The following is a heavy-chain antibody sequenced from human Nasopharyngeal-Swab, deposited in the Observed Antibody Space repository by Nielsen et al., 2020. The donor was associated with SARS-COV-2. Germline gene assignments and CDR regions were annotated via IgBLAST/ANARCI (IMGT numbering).Heavy chain of an antibody. D-gene: IGHD5-12*01. Sequence: SVKVSCKASGGTFSSYAISWVRQAPAQGLEWMGGIIPIFGTANYAQKFQGRVTITADESTSTAYMELSSLGSEDTAVYYCARESSIDSGYYGGVWDYWGQGTLVTVSS. J-gene: IGHJ4*02. V-gene: IGHV1-69*13. CDR3: ARESSIDSGYYGGVWDY. CDR2: IIPIFGTA. CDR1: GGTFSSYA.